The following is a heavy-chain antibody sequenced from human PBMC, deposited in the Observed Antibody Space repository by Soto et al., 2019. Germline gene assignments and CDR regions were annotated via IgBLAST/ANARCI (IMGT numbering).Heavy chain of an antibody. CDR1: GGSISSYY. CDR2: IYYSGST. V-gene: IGHV4-59*01. Sequence: PSETLSLTCTVSGGSISSYYWSWIRQPPGKGLEWIGYIYYSGSTNYNPSLKSRVTISVDTSKNQFSLKLSSVTAADTAVYYCARESSWFDPWGQGTLVTVPQ. J-gene: IGHJ5*02. CDR3: ARESSWFDP.